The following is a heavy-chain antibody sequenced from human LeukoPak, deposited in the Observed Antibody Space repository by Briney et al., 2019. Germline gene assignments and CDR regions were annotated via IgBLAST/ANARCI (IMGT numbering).Heavy chain of an antibody. V-gene: IGHV4-34*01. J-gene: IGHJ4*02. CDR2: INHSGST. CDR1: GGPFRGYY. CDR3: AGGDYDILTGYSD. Sequence: SETLSLTCAVYGGPFRGYYWSWIRQPPGKGLEWIGEINHSGSTNYNPSLKSRVTISVDTSKNQFSLKMSSVTAADTAVYYCAGGDYDILTGYSDWGQGTLVTVSS. D-gene: IGHD3-9*01.